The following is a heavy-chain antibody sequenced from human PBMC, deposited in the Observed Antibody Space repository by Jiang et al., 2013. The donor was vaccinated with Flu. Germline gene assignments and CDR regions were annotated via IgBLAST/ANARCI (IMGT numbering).Heavy chain of an antibody. CDR1: GFSLTTSGVG. V-gene: IGHV2-5*02. CDR2: IFWDDDK. D-gene: IGHD2-2*01. Sequence: KPTQTLTLTCAFSGFSLTTSGVGVGWLRQPPGKALEWLAVIFWDDDKRYNPSLKSRLTINKDTSRNQVVLTMTSMDPVDTATYYCAHDCSTTFCNVAKGMDVWGQGTSVTVSS. CDR3: AHDCSTTFCNVAKGMDV. J-gene: IGHJ6*02.